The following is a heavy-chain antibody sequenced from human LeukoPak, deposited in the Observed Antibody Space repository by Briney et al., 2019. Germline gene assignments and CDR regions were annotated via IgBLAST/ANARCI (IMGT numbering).Heavy chain of an antibody. CDR1: GYSISSGYY. Sequence: SETLSLTCTVSGYSISSGYYWGWIRQPPGKGLEWIGSIYYSGSASYNPSLKSRVTISVDTSKNHFSLELKSLTVADTAVYYCANGAKFDPWGPGTLVTVSS. CDR2: IYYSGSA. V-gene: IGHV4-38-2*02. CDR3: ANGAKFDP. D-gene: IGHD5-24*01. J-gene: IGHJ5*02.